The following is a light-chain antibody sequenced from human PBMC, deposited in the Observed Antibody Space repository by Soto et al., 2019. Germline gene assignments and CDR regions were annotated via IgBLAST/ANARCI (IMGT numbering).Light chain of an antibody. V-gene: IGKV1-5*01. CDR2: DAS. Sequence: DIQMTQSPSTLSASVGDRVTSTCRASQTISSWLAWYQQKPGKAPKVMIYDASSLESGVPSRFSGSGSGTEFTLTISSLQPDDFATYYCQQYNSYLITFGQGTRLEIK. CDR3: QQYNSYLIT. J-gene: IGKJ5*01. CDR1: QTISSW.